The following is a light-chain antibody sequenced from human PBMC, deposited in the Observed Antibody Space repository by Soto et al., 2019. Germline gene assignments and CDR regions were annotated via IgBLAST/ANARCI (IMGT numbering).Light chain of an antibody. CDR1: EDIDTS. V-gene: IGKV1-5*01. CDR2: GAS. J-gene: IGKJ1*01. Sequence: DIQMTQSPSTLSVSLGDRITITCRASEDIDTSLAWFQQRPGKAPKVLIAGASGLMNGVPSTFSGSGPGTEFALTISSVQPDDFATYFCQHYDTFSWTFGQGTKVEMK. CDR3: QHYDTFSWT.